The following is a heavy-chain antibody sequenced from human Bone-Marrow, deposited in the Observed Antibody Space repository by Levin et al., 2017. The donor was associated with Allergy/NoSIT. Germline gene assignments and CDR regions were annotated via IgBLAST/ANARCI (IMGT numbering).Heavy chain of an antibody. CDR1: GFTFRNYS. CDR2: ISSGAIYT. J-gene: IGHJ6*02. D-gene: IGHD3-10*01. CDR3: ARDFYYGSGSPRGYGLDV. V-gene: IGHV3-21*01. Sequence: GSLRLSCVASGFTFRNYSMNWVRQTPGKGLEWVSSISSGAIYTYYADSLEGRFTISRDNDQNSLFLQMTSLRAEDTAVYYCARDFYYGSGSPRGYGLDVWGQGTTVTVSS.